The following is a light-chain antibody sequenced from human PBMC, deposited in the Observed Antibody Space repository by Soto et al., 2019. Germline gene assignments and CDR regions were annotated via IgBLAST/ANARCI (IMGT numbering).Light chain of an antibody. CDR3: QQHGVSAAT. CDR1: QSIXSSY. Sequence: VLKHAAGALSLEPGERATLARRASQSIXSSYLAGHVQKPGQAPRLLXYGAFNRATGIPDRFSGSGSGTDFTLTFSRLEPEDFAVYYCQQHGVSAATLRPGT. V-gene: IGKV3-20*01. J-gene: IGKJ3*01. CDR2: GAF.